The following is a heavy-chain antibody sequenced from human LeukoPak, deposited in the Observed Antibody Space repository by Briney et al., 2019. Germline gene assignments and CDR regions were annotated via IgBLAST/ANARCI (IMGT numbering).Heavy chain of an antibody. J-gene: IGHJ6*03. Sequence: SETLSLTCTVSGGSISSSSYYWGWIRQPPGKGLEWIGSIYYSGSTYYNPSLKSRVTISVDTSKNQFSLKLSSVTAADTAVYYCARGPQWRGDSYYMDVWGRGTTVTVSS. D-gene: IGHD6-19*01. CDR2: IYYSGST. V-gene: IGHV4-39*01. CDR1: GGSISSSSYY. CDR3: ARGPQWRGDSYYMDV.